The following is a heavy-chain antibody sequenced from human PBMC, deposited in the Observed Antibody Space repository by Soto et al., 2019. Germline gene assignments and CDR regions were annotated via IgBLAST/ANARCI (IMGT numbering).Heavy chain of an antibody. CDR2: IYYNGVA. V-gene: IGHV4-30-4*01. J-gene: IGHJ5*02. CDR1: GGSINSADYY. Sequence: QVQLQESGPGLVKPSQTLSLTCTVSGGSINSADYYWSWIRQPPVKALEWIVNIYYNGVAYSTPSLASRFSTAVYTSKNHFSLNLISVTAADTAVYHCARRMRDTSHYCNWFDPWGQGTLVTGSS. D-gene: IGHD3-16*02. CDR3: ARRMRDTSHYCNWFDP.